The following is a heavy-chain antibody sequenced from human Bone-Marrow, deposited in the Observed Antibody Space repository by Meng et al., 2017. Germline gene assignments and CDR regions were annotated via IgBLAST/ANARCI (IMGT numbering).Heavy chain of an antibody. V-gene: IGHV1-18*01. CDR2: ISDYKGTT. J-gene: IGHJ4*02. CDR1: VYTLTSYG. CDR3: ARGLAARSGTYYDEYFDY. Sequence: QVQLVQSGAEVKKPGASVKVSCKASVYTLTSYGISWVRQAPGQGLEWLGWISDYKGTTNYAQKLQGRVTMTTDTSTSTAYMELRSLRSDDTAMYYCARGLAARSGTYYDEYFDYWGQGTLVTVSS. D-gene: IGHD1-26*01.